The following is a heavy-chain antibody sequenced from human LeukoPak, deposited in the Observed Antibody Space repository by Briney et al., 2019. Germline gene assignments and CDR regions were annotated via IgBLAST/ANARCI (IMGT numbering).Heavy chain of an antibody. J-gene: IGHJ4*02. D-gene: IGHD6-19*01. CDR1: GFNFDDYG. Sequence: PGGSLRLSCAASGFNFDDYGLSWVRQAPGKGLEWVSAISGSGESVYYADSVKGRFTISRDNAHNTLYLRMNSLRVDDTAVYYCAKEGQTVAGNGYFDHWGQGALVTVSS. CDR3: AKEGQTVAGNGYFDH. CDR2: ISGSGESV. V-gene: IGHV3-23*01.